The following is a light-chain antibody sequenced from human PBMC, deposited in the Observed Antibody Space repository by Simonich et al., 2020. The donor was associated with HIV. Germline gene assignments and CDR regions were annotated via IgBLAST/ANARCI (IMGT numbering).Light chain of an antibody. J-gene: IGKJ4*01. CDR2: WES. Sequence: DIVMTQSLASLTVYLGESATIHGKSSQSVLSRYNNKKYLSWYQQKPGQPPKLLIYWESTRESGVPDRFSGNGSGTDFNLTISSLQAEDVAVYYCQQYYSTPLTFGGGTKVEIK. V-gene: IGKV4-1*01. CDR1: QSVLSRYNNKKY. CDR3: QQYYSTPLT.